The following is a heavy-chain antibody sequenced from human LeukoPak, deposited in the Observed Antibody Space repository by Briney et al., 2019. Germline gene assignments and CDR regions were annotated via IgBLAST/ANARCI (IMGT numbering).Heavy chain of an antibody. Sequence: ASVKVSCKASGGTFSSYAISWVRQAPGQGLEWMGGIIPIFGTANYAQKFQGRVTITADESTSTAYMELSSLRSEDTAVYYCARDPDPYYHYGMDVWGQGTTVTVSS. CDR1: GGTFSSYA. J-gene: IGHJ6*02. V-gene: IGHV1-69*13. CDR3: ARDPDPYYHYGMDV. CDR2: IIPIFGTA.